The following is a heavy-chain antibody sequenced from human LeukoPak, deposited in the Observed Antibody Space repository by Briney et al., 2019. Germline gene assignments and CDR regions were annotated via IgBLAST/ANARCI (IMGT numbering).Heavy chain of an antibody. J-gene: IGHJ4*02. Sequence: PSETLSLTCNVSGYSISSGYYWGWIRQPPGKGLEWIGSIHHSGSTYYNPSLKSRITISVDTSKNQFSLKLSSVTAADTAVYYCARGRGRWLQRAQYYFDYWGQGTLVTVSS. V-gene: IGHV4-38-2*02. CDR1: GYSISSGYY. CDR2: IHHSGST. D-gene: IGHD5-24*01. CDR3: ARGRGRWLQRAQYYFDY.